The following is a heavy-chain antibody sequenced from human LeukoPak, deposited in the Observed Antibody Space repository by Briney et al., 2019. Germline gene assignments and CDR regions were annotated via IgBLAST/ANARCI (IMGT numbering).Heavy chain of an antibody. CDR1: GYTFTGYY. D-gene: IGHD1-26*01. CDR2: INPNSGGT. J-gene: IGHJ5*02. V-gene: IGHV1-2*02. Sequence: ASVKVSCKASGYTFTGYYMHWVRQAPGQGLEWMGWINPNSGGTNYAQKFQGRVTMTRDTSISTAYMELSRLRSDDTAVYYCARVRGELLVWFDPWGQGTLVIVSS. CDR3: ARVRGELLVWFDP.